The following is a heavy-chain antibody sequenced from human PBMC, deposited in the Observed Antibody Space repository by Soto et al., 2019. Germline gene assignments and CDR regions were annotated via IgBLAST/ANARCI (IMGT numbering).Heavy chain of an antibody. CDR3: ARNCYDFWSGYSDYYYMDV. V-gene: IGHV3-33*01. Sequence: QVQLVESGGGVVQPGRSLRLSCAASGFTFSSYGMHWVRQAPGKGLEWVAVIWYDGSNKYYADSVKGRFTISRDNSKNTPYLQMNSLRAEDTAVYYCARNCYDFWSGYSDYYYMDVWGKGTTVTVSS. CDR2: IWYDGSNK. CDR1: GFTFSSYG. J-gene: IGHJ6*03. D-gene: IGHD3-3*01.